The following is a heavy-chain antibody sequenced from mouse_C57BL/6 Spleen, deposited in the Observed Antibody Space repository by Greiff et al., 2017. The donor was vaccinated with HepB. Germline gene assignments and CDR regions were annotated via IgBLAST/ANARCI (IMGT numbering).Heavy chain of an antibody. CDR1: AYTFTSYW. J-gene: IGHJ2*01. V-gene: IGHV1-64*01. CDR2: IHPNSGST. D-gene: IGHD2-4*01. Sequence: QVQLQQPGAELVKPGASVKLSCKASAYTFTSYWMHWVKQRPGQGLEWIGMIHPNSGSTNYNEKFKSKATLTVDKSSSTAYMQLSSLTSEDSAVYYCARGFDYGGRDLYYWGQGTTLTVSS. CDR3: ARGFDYGGRDLYY.